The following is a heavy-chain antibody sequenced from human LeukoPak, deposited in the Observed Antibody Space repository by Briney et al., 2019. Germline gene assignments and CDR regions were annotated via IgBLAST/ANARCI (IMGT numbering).Heavy chain of an antibody. Sequence: GGSLRLSCVVSGFTFKNYAMSWVRQAPGKGLECVSSIRDSGNGTDYADSVKGRFTVSRDNSKNTLYLHMNTLSAEDTAVYYCAKWAYYDFWSGHYKSHFNSWGQGTLVTVSP. CDR2: IRDSGNGT. V-gene: IGHV3-23*01. J-gene: IGHJ4*02. CDR1: GFTFKNYA. CDR3: AKWAYYDFWSGHYKSHFNS. D-gene: IGHD3-3*01.